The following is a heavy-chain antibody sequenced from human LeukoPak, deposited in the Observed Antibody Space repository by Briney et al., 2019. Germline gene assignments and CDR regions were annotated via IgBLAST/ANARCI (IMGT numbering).Heavy chain of an antibody. CDR3: AKGTTNWYFDL. CDR1: GGSISSGTYY. V-gene: IGHV4-61*02. CDR2: IYTSGST. Sequence: SETLSLTCTVSGGSISSGTYYWNWIRQPAGKGLEWIGRIYTSGSTNYNPSLKSRVTISVDTSKNQFSLKLSSVTAADTAVYYCAKGTTNWYFDLWGRGTLVTVSS. D-gene: IGHD1-14*01. J-gene: IGHJ2*01.